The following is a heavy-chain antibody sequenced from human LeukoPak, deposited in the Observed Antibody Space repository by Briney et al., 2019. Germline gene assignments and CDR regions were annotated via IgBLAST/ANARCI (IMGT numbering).Heavy chain of an antibody. CDR2: MNPNSGNT. CDR3: ARRPRFGRGYYRTHWFDP. V-gene: IGHV1-8*03. D-gene: IGHD3-22*01. CDR1: GYTFTSYD. J-gene: IGHJ5*02. Sequence: VASVKVSCKASGYTFTSYDINWVRQATGQGLEWMGWMNPNSGNTGYAQKFQGRVTITRNTSISTAYMELSSLRSEDTAVYYCARRPRFGRGYYRTHWFDPWGQGTLVTVSS.